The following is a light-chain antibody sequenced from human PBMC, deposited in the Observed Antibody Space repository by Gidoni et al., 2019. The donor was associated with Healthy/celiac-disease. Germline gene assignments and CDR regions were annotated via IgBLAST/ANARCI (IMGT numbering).Light chain of an antibody. CDR1: SGINVGTYR. CDR2: YKSDSDK. V-gene: IGLV5-45*02. Sequence: QAVLTQPSSPSASPGASASLPGTLRSGINVGTYRIYWYQQKPGSPPQYLLRYKSDSDKQQGSGVPSRFYGSKEASDNAGILLSSGVQSEDEADYYCMIWNSSAWVFGGGTKLTVL. CDR3: MIWNSSAWV. J-gene: IGLJ3*02.